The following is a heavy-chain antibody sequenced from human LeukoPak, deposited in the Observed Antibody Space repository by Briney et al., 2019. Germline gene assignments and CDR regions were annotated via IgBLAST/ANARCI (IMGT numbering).Heavy chain of an antibody. CDR2: ISYGGTT. J-gene: IGHJ4*02. CDR1: GGSISSNNYY. CDR3: GRRPGGAIKY. D-gene: IGHD2-2*02. Sequence: SETLSLTCTVSGGSISSNNYYWGWIRQPPGKGLEWIGSISYGGTTYYNPSLESRVTISVDTSKNQFSLNLSSVTAADTAVYYCGRRPGGAIKYWGQGTLVTVSS. V-gene: IGHV4-39*01.